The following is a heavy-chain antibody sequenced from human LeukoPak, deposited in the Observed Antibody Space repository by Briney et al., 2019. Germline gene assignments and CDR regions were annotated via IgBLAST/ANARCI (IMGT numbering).Heavy chain of an antibody. D-gene: IGHD4-11*01. CDR2: ISYDGSTK. CDR3: XKRKTDYSXXSSFDY. CDR1: GFTFSTYG. V-gene: IGHV3-30*18. J-gene: IGHJ4*02. Sequence: SXXXXCXASGFTFSTYGMHWVRQAPGKGLEWVTLISYDGSTKYYSDSVKGRFTLSRENYKNTLYMKMKRLRDEDTAVYYCXKRKTDYSXXSSFDYWGQATLVTVSS.